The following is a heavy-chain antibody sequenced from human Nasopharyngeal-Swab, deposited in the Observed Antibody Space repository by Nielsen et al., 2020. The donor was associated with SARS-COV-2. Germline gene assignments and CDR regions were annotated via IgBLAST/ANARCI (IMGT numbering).Heavy chain of an antibody. D-gene: IGHD3-3*01. Sequence: GESLKISCAASGFTFSDYCMSWIRQAPGKGLEWVSHISTTGSSKYYADSLKGRFTISRDNDKNSLYPQMNSLRADDTAVYYCASGGYDFWSGYPSDYWGLGTLVTV. J-gene: IGHJ4*02. V-gene: IGHV3-11*04. CDR1: GFTFSDYC. CDR2: ISTTGSSK. CDR3: ASGGYDFWSGYPSDY.